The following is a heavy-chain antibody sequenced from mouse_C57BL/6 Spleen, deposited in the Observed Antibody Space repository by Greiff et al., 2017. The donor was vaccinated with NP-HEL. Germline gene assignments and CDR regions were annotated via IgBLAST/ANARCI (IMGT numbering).Heavy chain of an antibody. CDR2: IHPRSGNT. CDR3: ARKRDAMDY. CDR1: GYTFTSYG. J-gene: IGHJ4*01. Sequence: QVQLQQSGAELARPGASVKLSCKASGYTFTSYGISWVKQRTGQGLEWIGEIHPRSGNTYYNEKFKGKATLTADKSSSTAYMELRSLTSEDSAVYFCARKRDAMDYWGQGTSVTVSS. V-gene: IGHV1-81*01.